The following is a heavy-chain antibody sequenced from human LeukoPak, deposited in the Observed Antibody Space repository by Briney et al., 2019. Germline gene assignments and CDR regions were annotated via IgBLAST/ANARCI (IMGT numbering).Heavy chain of an antibody. CDR3: ARDGVYYDSSGYAGFDY. D-gene: IGHD3-22*01. J-gene: IGHJ4*02. CDR2: IIPIFGTA. V-gene: IGHV1-69*05. Sequence: GASVKVSCKASGYTFSSYAISWVRQAPGQGLEWMGRIIPIFGTANYAQKFQGRVTITTDESTSTAYMELSSLRSEDTAVYYCARDGVYYDSSGYAGFDYWGQGTLVTVSS. CDR1: GYTFSSYA.